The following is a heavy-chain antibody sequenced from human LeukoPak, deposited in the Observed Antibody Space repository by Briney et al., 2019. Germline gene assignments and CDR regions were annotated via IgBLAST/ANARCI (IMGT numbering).Heavy chain of an antibody. CDR2: ITGSGSRT. Sequence: PGGSLRLSCAASGFTFSSYAMNWVRQAPGKGLEWVSVITGSGSRTYYADSVKGRFTISRDNSRNTLFLQMNSLRGEDTAVYYCAKSRLVVTAFDYWGQGTLVTVSS. CDR3: AKSRLVVTAFDY. D-gene: IGHD4-23*01. J-gene: IGHJ4*02. CDR1: GFTFSSYA. V-gene: IGHV3-23*01.